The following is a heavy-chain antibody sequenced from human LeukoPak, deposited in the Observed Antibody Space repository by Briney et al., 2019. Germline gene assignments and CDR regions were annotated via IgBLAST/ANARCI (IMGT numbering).Heavy chain of an antibody. CDR2: INPNSGGT. CDR1: GYTFTGYY. J-gene: IGHJ1*01. V-gene: IGHV1-2*02. D-gene: IGHD6-6*01. CDR3: ARDLRPSSPSPFQH. Sequence: ASVKVSCKASGYTFTGYYMHWVRQAPGQGLEWMGWINPNSGGTNYAQKFQGRVTITADESTSTAYMELSSLRSEDTAVYYCARDLRPSSPSPFQHWGQGTLVTVPS.